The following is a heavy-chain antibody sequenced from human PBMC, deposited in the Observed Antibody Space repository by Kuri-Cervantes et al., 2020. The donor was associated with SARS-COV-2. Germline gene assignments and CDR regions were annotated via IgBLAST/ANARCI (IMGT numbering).Heavy chain of an antibody. V-gene: IGHV4-59*12. Sequence: ESLKISCTVSGGSISSYYWSWIRQPPGKGLEWIGYIYYSGSTNYNPSLKSRVTMSVDTSKNQFSLKLSSVTAADTAVYYCARGAEGSPFDYWGQGTLVTVSS. CDR1: GGSISSYY. J-gene: IGHJ4*02. CDR3: ARGAEGSPFDY. CDR2: IYYSGST. D-gene: IGHD6-13*01.